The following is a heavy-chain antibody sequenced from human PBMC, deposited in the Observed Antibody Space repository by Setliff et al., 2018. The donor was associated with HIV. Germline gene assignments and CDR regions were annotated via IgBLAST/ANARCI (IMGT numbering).Heavy chain of an antibody. V-gene: IGHV4-39*01. CDR2: IYYSGST. CDR3: ASPASGGSSGQYHY. D-gene: IGHD6-19*01. CDR1: GGSISSSSYY. J-gene: IGHJ4*02. Sequence: PSEPLSLTCTVSGGSISSSSYYWGWIRQPPGKGLEWIGSIYYSGSTYYNPSLKSRVTISVDTSKNQFSLKLSSVTAADTAVYYCASPASGGSSGQYHYWGQGTLVTVSS.